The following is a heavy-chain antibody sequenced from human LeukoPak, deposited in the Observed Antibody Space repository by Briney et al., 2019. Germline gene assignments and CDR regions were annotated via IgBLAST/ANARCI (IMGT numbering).Heavy chain of an antibody. CDR3: AREVVAAAGTVDY. V-gene: IGHV4-61*01. Sequence: SETLSLTCTVSGGSISSSSYYWSWIRQPPGKGLEWIGYIHYSGSTNYNPSLRSRVTISVDTSKNQFSLILSSVTTADTAVYYCAREVVAAAGTVDYWGQGTLVTVSS. CDR2: IHYSGST. J-gene: IGHJ4*02. CDR1: GGSISSSSYY. D-gene: IGHD6-13*01.